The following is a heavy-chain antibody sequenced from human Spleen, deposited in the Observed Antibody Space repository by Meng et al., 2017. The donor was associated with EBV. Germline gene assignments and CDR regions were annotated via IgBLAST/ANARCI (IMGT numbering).Heavy chain of an antibody. CDR1: GFTFSNXA. V-gene: IGHV3-21*01. D-gene: IGHD2-2*01. Sequence: EVQLVESGGXLVKPGGSLRLSCAASGFTFSNXAMGWVRQAPGKGLEWVSSISAGGTYMYYADSMKGRFTVSRDNAENSLFLHMSSLRDDDTAVYYCTRDPGIAYCVDTSCFRGAENVYFDYWGRGILVNVSS. CDR3: TRDPGIAYCVDTSCFRGAENVYFDY. J-gene: IGHJ4*02. CDR2: ISAGGTYM.